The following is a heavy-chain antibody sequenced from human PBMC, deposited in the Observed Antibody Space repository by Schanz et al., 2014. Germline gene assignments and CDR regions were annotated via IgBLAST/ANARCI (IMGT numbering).Heavy chain of an antibody. Sequence: EVQLLESGGGLVQPGGSLRLSCAASGFTFSTSAMSWVRQVPGKGLEWVSANLGLASTTYYADSVKGRFTISRDNSKNLLYLQMNSLRAEDTAVYYCTRDVRLDRRGNWFDPWGQGTLVTVSS. D-gene: IGHD1-1*01. CDR2: NLGLASTT. CDR1: GFTFSTSA. CDR3: TRDVRLDRRGNWFDP. V-gene: IGHV3-23*01. J-gene: IGHJ5*02.